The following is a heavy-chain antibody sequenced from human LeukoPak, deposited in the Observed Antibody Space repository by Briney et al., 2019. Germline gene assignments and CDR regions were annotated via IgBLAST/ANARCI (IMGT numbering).Heavy chain of an antibody. Sequence: GESLKISCKGSGYNFTSYWIGWVRQMPGKGLEWMGILYPGDSDTRYSPSFQGQVTISADKSISTAYLQWSSLKASDTAMYYCATYNSSALAVAYFYFDYWGQGTLVTVSS. CDR3: ATYNSSALAVAYFYFDY. V-gene: IGHV5-51*01. D-gene: IGHD6-19*01. J-gene: IGHJ4*02. CDR2: LYPGDSDT. CDR1: GYNFTSYW.